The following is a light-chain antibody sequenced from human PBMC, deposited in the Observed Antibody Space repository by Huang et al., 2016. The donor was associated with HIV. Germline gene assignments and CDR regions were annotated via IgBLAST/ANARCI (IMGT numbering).Light chain of an antibody. CDR2: GAS. V-gene: IGKV3-20*01. Sequence: EIVLTQSPDTLSLSPGERATVSCRASQSVTRNYLAWYQQSPGQAPKLLIYGASTRATGIPDRLSGSGSGTDFTLTISRLAPEDFAVYYCQQFGSSPPYSFGQGTKLEIK. J-gene: IGKJ2*03. CDR1: QSVTRNY. CDR3: QQFGSSPPYS.